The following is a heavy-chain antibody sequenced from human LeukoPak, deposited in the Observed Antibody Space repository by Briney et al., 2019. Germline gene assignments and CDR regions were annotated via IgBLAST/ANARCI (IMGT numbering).Heavy chain of an antibody. V-gene: IGHV1-46*01. J-gene: IGHJ4*02. Sequence: ASVTVSFTASGYSFTSNYIHWVRQAPGQGLEWMGMIYPRDGSTSYAQKFQGRVTVTRDTSTSTVHMELSGLRSEDTAVYYCARDQEAFDYWGQGTLVTVSS. CDR3: ARDQEAFDY. CDR1: GYSFTSNY. CDR2: IYPRDGST.